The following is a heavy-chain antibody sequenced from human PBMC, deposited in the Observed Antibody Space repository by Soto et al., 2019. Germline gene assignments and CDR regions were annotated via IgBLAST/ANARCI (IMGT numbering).Heavy chain of an antibody. CDR3: ARVGPSYCSSTSCYISPLVGAFDI. J-gene: IGHJ3*02. V-gene: IGHV3-21*01. D-gene: IGHD2-2*02. Sequence: EVQLVESGGGLVKPGGSLRLSCAASGFTFSSYSMNWVRQAPGKGLEWVSSISSSSSYIYYADSVKGRFTISRDNAKNSLYLQMNSLRAEDTAVYYCARVGPSYCSSTSCYISPLVGAFDIWGQGTMVTVSS. CDR2: ISSSSSYI. CDR1: GFTFSSYS.